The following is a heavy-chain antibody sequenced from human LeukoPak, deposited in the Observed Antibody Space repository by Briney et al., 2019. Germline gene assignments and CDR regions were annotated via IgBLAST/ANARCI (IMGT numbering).Heavy chain of an antibody. CDR1: GYTVTGYY. D-gene: IGHD3-22*01. J-gene: IGHJ4*02. CDR3: ARGHYYYGSSGYYAY. Sequence: ASLKGSCKASGYTVTGYYMHSVRQAPGQGLEWMGRINPNSGGTNYAQKFHGRVTITTDTSIRTAYTERSRARYDDTAVYYCARGHYYYGSSGYYAYWGQGTLVTVSS. CDR2: INPNSGGT. V-gene: IGHV1-2*06.